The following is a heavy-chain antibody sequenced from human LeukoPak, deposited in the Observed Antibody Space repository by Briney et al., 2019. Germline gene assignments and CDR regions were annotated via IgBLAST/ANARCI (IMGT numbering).Heavy chain of an antibody. V-gene: IGHV1-18*01. CDR1: GYTFTSYG. CDR3: ARQLVARYYYYYYMDV. J-gene: IGHJ6*03. Sequence: ASVKVSCKASGYTFTSYGISWVRQAPGQGLEWMGWISAYNGNTNYAQKLQGRVTMTTDTSTSTAYMELRRLRSDDTAVYYCARQLVARYYYYYYMDVWGKGTTVTVSS. D-gene: IGHD6-6*01. CDR2: ISAYNGNT.